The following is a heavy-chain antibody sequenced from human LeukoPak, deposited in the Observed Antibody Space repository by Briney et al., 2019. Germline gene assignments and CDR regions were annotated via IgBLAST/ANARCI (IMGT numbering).Heavy chain of an antibody. V-gene: IGHV4-39*01. D-gene: IGHD2/OR15-2a*01. J-gene: IGHJ2*01. CDR2: IYYSGST. CDR3: ARAFRARYFDL. Sequence: PSETLSLTCTVSGGSITTRSYYWGWIRQPPGKGLEWIGIIYYSGSTYYNPSLKGRVTISVDTSKNQFSLKLSSVTAADTAVYYCARAFRARYFDLWGRGTLVTVSS. CDR1: GGSITTRSYY.